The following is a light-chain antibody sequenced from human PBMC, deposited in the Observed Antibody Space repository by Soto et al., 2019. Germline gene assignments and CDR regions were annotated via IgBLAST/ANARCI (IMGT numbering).Light chain of an antibody. J-gene: IGLJ2*01. CDR3: SSYTSSSTLVV. V-gene: IGLV1-47*01. CDR1: SSNIEKNF. Sequence: QSVLTQPPSASGTPGQRVTISCSGASSNIEKNFVYWYQQLPRTTPKLLISRNDQRPSGVSNRFSGSKSGNTASLTISGLQAEDEADYYCSSYTSSSTLVVFGGGTKLTVL. CDR2: RND.